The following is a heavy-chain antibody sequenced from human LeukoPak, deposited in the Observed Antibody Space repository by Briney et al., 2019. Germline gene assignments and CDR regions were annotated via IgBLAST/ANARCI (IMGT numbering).Heavy chain of an antibody. J-gene: IGHJ6*02. CDR2: ISYDGSNK. CDR3: ARGSGDGDYAFGYNYDGMDV. Sequence: PGGSLRLSCAASGFTFSSYAMHWVRQAPGKGLEWVAVISYDGSNKYYADSVKGRFTISRDNSKNTLYLQMNSLRAEDTAVYYCARGSGDGDYAFGYNYDGMDVWGQGTTVTVSS. CDR1: GFTFSSYA. D-gene: IGHD4-17*01. V-gene: IGHV3-30-3*01.